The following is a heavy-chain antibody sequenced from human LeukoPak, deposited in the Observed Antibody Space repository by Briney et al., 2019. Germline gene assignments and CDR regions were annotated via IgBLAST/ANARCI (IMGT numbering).Heavy chain of an antibody. J-gene: IGHJ3*02. Sequence: GGSLRLSCAASGFTVSSNYMSWVRQAPGKGLEWVSVIYSGGSTYYADSVKGRFTISRDNSKNTLYLQMNSLRAEHTAVYYCARAKTRPDAFDIWGQGTMVTVSS. V-gene: IGHV3-53*01. CDR2: IYSGGST. CDR1: GFTVSSNY. CDR3: ARAKTRPDAFDI. D-gene: IGHD6-6*01.